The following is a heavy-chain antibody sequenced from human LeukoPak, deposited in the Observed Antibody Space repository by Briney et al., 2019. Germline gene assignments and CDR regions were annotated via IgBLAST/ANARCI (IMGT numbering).Heavy chain of an antibody. Sequence: ASEKVSCKASGGTFSSYAISWLRQAPGQGLEWMGRIIPIFGTANYAQKCQGRVTITTDESTSTAYMELSSLRSEDTAVYYCARDRGGIEFDPWGQGTLVTVSS. D-gene: IGHD3-10*01. V-gene: IGHV1-69*05. CDR1: GGTFSSYA. J-gene: IGHJ5*02. CDR3: ARDRGGIEFDP. CDR2: IIPIFGTA.